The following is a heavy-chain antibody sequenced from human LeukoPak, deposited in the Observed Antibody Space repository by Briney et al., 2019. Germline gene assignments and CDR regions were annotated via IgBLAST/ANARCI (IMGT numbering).Heavy chain of an antibody. V-gene: IGHV1-18*01. D-gene: IGHD3-10*01. CDR3: ANRGDWFDS. J-gene: IGHJ5*01. CDR2: ISTYNGNT. CDR1: GYTFTSHG. Sequence: GASVKVSCKASGYTFTSHGISWVRQAPGQGLEWMGWISTYNGNTNYAQKFQGRVTMTTDTSTNTGYLELRSLTSDDTAVYYCANRGDWFDSWGQGTLVTVSS.